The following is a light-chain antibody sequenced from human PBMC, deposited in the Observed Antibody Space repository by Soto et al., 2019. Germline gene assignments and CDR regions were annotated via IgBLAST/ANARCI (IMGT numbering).Light chain of an antibody. CDR1: SSDVGIYNL. J-gene: IGLJ1*01. Sequence: QSALTQPASVSGSPGQSITISCTGTSSDVGIYNLVSWYQQHPGKAPKLMIYEDSKRPSGVSNRFSGSKSGNTASLTISGLQAEDEADYYCCSYAGGSTYVFGTGTKVTV. CDR3: CSYAGGSTYV. CDR2: EDS. V-gene: IGLV2-23*01.